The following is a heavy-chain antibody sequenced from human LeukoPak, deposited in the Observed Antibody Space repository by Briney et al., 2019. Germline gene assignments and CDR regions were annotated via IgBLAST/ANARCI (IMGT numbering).Heavy chain of an antibody. V-gene: IGHV3-30*03. J-gene: IGHJ5*02. D-gene: IGHD3-10*01. CDR1: GFTFSSYG. Sequence: GGSLRLSCAASGFTFSSYGMHWVRQAPGKGLEWVAVISYDGSNKYYADSVKGRFTISRDNSKNTLYLQMNSLRAEDTAVYYCARPAARLLWFGELLFGGGFDPWGQGTLVTVSS. CDR3: ARPAARLLWFGELLFGGGFDP. CDR2: ISYDGSNK.